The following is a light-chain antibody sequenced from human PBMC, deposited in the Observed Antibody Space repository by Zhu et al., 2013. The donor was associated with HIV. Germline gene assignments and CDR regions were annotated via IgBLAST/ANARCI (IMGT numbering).Light chain of an antibody. CDR1: QSISSW. CDR3: QQYNRYST. V-gene: IGKV1-5*03. CDR2: KAS. J-gene: IGKJ1*01. Sequence: DIQMTQSPSTLSASVGDRVTITCRASQSISSWLAWYQQKPGKAPKLLIYKASSLESGVPSRFSGSGSGTEFTLTISSLQPDDFATYYCQQYNRYSTFGQGTTVEL.